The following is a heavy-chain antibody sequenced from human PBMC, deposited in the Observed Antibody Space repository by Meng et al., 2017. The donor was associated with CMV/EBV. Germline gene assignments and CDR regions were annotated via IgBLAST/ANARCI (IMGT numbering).Heavy chain of an antibody. V-gene: IGHV3-21*01. D-gene: IGHD2-21*01. CDR1: GFTFSSYS. J-gene: IGHJ6*02. Sequence: GESLKISCAASGFTFSSYSMNWVRQAPGKGLEWVSSISSSGTYIYYADSVKGRFTIPRDNAQNSLYLQMNSLRAEDTAVYYCARDVSPRSSAYFAIYYFYALDVWGQGTTVTVSS. CDR2: ISSSGTYI. CDR3: ARDVSPRSSAYFAIYYFYALDV.